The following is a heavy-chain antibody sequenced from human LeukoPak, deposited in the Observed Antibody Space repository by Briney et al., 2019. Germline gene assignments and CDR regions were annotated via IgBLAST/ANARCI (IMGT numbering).Heavy chain of an antibody. V-gene: IGHV4-39*07. Sequence: SETLSLTCTVSGGSISTTSYYWDWIRQPPGKGLEWIGEINHSGSTNYNPSLKSRVTISVDTSKNQFSLKLSSVTAADTAVYYCARGPGGSYGYWGQGTLVTVSS. CDR3: ARGPGGSYGY. D-gene: IGHD1-26*01. J-gene: IGHJ4*02. CDR2: INHSGST. CDR1: GGSISTTSYY.